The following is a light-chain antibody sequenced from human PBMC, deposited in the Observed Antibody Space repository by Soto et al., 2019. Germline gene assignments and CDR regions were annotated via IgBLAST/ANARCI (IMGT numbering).Light chain of an antibody. V-gene: IGKV1-5*01. CDR1: QSIQTW. Sequence: DIQMTQSPSTLSASVGDRVTISCRASQSIQTWLAWYQQRPGKAPNLLIFYASDLASGVSSRFSGSGSGAEFTLTISSLQADDFATYYCQQYESYPYTFGRGTRLEIK. J-gene: IGKJ2*01. CDR2: YAS. CDR3: QQYESYPYT.